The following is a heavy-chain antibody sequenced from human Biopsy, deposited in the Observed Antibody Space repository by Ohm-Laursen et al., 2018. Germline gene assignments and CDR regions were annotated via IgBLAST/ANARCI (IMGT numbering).Heavy chain of an antibody. CDR1: GGSMSSDY. CDR3: ARTTNSTGWRYYYFYGMDV. D-gene: IGHD2/OR15-2a*01. V-gene: IGHV4-59*01. Sequence: SETLSLTCTVSGGSMSSDYWSWIRQTPGPGLEWIGYIYYSGSTNYNPSLKSRVTISVATSKNQFSLRLNSVTAADTAVYYCARTTNSTGWRYYYFYGMDVWGQGATVTVSS. J-gene: IGHJ6*02. CDR2: IYYSGST.